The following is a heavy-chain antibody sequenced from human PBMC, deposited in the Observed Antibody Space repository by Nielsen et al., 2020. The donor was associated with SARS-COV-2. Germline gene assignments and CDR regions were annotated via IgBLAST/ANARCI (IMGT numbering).Heavy chain of an antibody. CDR2: IRSKANSYAT. CDR1: GFTFSGSA. J-gene: IGHJ4*02. D-gene: IGHD6-13*01. Sequence: GGSLRLSCAASGFTFSGSAMHWVRQASGKGLEWVGRIRSKANSYATAYAASVKGRFTISRDDSKNTAYLQMNSLKTEDTAVYYCAKAWYSSSWYANYWGQGTLVTVSS. CDR3: AKAWYSSSWYANY. V-gene: IGHV3-73*01.